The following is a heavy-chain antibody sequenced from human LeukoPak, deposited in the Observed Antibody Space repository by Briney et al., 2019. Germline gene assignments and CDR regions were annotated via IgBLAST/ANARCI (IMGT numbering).Heavy chain of an antibody. CDR3: ARDEPDAFDI. J-gene: IGHJ3*02. CDR2: INHSGST. Sequence: PSETLSLTCAVYGGSFSGYYWSWIRQPPGKGLEWIGEINHSGSTNYNPSLKSRVTISVDTSKNQLSLKLSSVTAADTAVYYCARDEPDAFDIWGQGTMVTVSS. CDR1: GGSFSGYY. V-gene: IGHV4-34*01.